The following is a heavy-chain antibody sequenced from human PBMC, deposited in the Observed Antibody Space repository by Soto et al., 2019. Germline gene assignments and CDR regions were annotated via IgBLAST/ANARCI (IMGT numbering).Heavy chain of an antibody. Sequence: SGPTLVNPRQTLTLTCTFSGFSLSTRGVAVGWIRQPPGKALEWLALIYWDDDEGYSPSLKSRLTITKENSKNQVGLTMTNMTPVNTPTYYCEHSPRDFIYFFAYWGKGTLVPVSS. J-gene: IGHJ4*02. CDR1: GFSLSTRGVA. CDR2: IYWDDDE. D-gene: IGHD2-21*01. CDR3: EHSPRDFIYFFAY. V-gene: IGHV2-5*02.